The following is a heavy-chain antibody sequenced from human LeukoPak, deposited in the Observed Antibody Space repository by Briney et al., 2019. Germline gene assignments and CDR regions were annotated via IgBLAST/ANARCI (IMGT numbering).Heavy chain of an antibody. Sequence: GGSLRLSCAASGFTVSSNYKSWVRQAPGKGLEWVSVIYSGGSTYYADSVKGRFTLSRDNARESVFLQMDSLRVDDTAVYYCARTYDFGRGPPGDAFDNWGPGTWVIVSS. CDR1: GFTVSSNY. D-gene: IGHD3-3*01. J-gene: IGHJ3*02. CDR3: ARTYDFGRGPPGDAFDN. V-gene: IGHV3-53*01. CDR2: IYSGGST.